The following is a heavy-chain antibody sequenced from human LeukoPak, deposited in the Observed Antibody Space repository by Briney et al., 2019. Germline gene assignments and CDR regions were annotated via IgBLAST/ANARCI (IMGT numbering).Heavy chain of an antibody. D-gene: IGHD3-9*01. J-gene: IGHJ4*02. CDR1: GYSIFSGYY. CDR2: IYHSGST. Sequence: PSETLSLTCTVSGYSIFSGYYWGWIRQPPGKGLEWIGSIYHSGSTYYNPSLKSRVTISVDTSKNQFSLKLSSVTAADTAVYYCARDLGGRYFDWLSGYFDYWGQGTLVTVSS. V-gene: IGHV4-38-2*02. CDR3: ARDLGGRYFDWLSGYFDY.